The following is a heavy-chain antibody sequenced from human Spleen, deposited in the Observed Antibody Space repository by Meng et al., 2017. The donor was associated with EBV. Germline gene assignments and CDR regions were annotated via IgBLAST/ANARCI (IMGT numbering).Heavy chain of an antibody. CDR3: SRDLVGSDDD. CDR1: GFTFSSYW. J-gene: IGHJ4*02. D-gene: IGHD6-25*01. CDR2: TNEDGRIT. V-gene: IGHV3-74*01. Sequence: EVRLGESGTCLVRPGGSLRSSCAASGFTFSSYWMHWVRQVPGKGLVWVSRTNEDGRITNYADSVKGRFTISRDNTKNTLYLQMNSLRAEDTAVYFCSRDLVGSDDDWGQGTLVTVSS.